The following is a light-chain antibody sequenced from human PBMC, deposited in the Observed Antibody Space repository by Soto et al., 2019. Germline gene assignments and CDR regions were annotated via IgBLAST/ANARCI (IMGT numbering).Light chain of an antibody. V-gene: IGLV1-44*01. J-gene: IGLJ1*01. CDR1: SSNIGGNT. CDR2: SDN. Sequence: QSVLTQPPSASGTPGQRVTISCSGSSSNIGGNTVNWYQQLPGTAPKLLVYSDNQRPSGVPDRFSGSKSGTSASLAISGLQSEDEADYYCAAWDDGLNGHYVFGTGTKVTVL. CDR3: AAWDDGLNGHYV.